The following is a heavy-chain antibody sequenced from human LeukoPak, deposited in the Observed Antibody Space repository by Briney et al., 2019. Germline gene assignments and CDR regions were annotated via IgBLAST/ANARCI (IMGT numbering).Heavy chain of an antibody. Sequence: GGSLRLSCATSGLTFTNAWMSGFRQAPGKGLEWVGRIKSKTDGGTSDYAAPVQGRFTISRDNAKNSLYLQMNSLRAEDTAVYYCARAKNGYSYGIDIWGQGTMVTVSS. J-gene: IGHJ3*02. V-gene: IGHV3-15*01. D-gene: IGHD5-18*01. CDR3: ARAKNGYSYGIDI. CDR1: GLTFTNAW. CDR2: IKSKTDGGTS.